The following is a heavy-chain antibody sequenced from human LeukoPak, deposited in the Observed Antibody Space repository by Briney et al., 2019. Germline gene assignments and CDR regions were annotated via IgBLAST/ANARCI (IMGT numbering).Heavy chain of an antibody. D-gene: IGHD2-2*01. Sequence: SETLSLTCAVYGWSFNDYYWNWVRQPPGKGLEWIGEINARGDTNYNPSLKSRVTISVDSSKNQFSLTLTSMIAADTAIYYCARGQVPAARGYNWFDPWGQGALVTVSS. CDR1: GWSFNDYY. CDR3: ARGQVPAARGYNWFDP. J-gene: IGHJ5*02. V-gene: IGHV4-34*01. CDR2: INARGDT.